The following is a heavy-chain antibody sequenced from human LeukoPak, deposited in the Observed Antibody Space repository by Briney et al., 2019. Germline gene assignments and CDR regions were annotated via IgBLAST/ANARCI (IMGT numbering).Heavy chain of an antibody. J-gene: IGHJ4*02. CDR2: ISYDGSNK. Sequence: PGGSLRLSCAASGFTFSSYAMHWVRQAPGKGLEWVAVISYDGSNKYYADSVKGRFTISRDNAKNSLYLQMNSLRAEDTAVYYCARALREWLPGASVDYWGQGNLVTVSS. CDR3: ARALREWLPGASVDY. CDR1: GFTFSSYA. V-gene: IGHV3-30-3*01. D-gene: IGHD3-3*01.